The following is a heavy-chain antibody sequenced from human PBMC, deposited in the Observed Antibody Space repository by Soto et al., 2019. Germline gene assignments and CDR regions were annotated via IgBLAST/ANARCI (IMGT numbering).Heavy chain of an antibody. CDR1: GLTLSSYW. D-gene: IGHD1-1*01. Sequence: GGSLRLSCTSSGLTLSSYWMIWVRQAPGQGLGWVASIKQDGSDKKYVDPVKGRFTISRDNAKNSLYLEMNSLRAEDTAVYYCARVWNDGRIDYWGQGTLVTVSS. CDR3: ARVWNDGRIDY. J-gene: IGHJ4*02. CDR2: IKQDGSDK. V-gene: IGHV3-7*01.